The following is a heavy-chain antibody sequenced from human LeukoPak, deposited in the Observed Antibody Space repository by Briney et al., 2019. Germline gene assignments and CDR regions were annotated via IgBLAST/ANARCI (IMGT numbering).Heavy chain of an antibody. Sequence: GGSLRLSCVASEFTFSSYWMTWVRQAPGKGLEWVANINEDGRGTYYVDSVKGRFTISRDNAKNSVHLQMNSLRAEDTAVYYCATRRCSIAACRASSYRCFDFWGTGTTVTVSS. V-gene: IGHV3-7*01. D-gene: IGHD2-2*01. CDR1: EFTFSSYW. J-gene: IGHJ6*04. CDR2: INEDGRGT. CDR3: ATRRCSIAACRASSYRCFDF.